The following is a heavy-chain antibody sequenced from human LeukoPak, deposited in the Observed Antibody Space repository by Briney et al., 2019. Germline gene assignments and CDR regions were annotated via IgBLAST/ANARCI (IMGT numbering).Heavy chain of an antibody. CDR2: ISATGSTT. J-gene: IGHJ4*02. Sequence: PGGSLRLSCAASGFTFSTYAMTWVRQAPGKGLESVSLISATGSTTYYAESVRGRFTISRDNSKNTLYLQMNTLRVEDTAVYYCLRGDRRDYWGQGTLVTVSS. V-gene: IGHV3-23*01. CDR3: LRGDRRDY. CDR1: GFTFSTYA.